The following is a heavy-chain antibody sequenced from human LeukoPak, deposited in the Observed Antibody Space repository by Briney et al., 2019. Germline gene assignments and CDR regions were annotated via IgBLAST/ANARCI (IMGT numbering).Heavy chain of an antibody. J-gene: IGHJ3*02. D-gene: IGHD2-2*01. V-gene: IGHV1-69*13. CDR1: GYTFSSYY. CDR2: IIPIFGTA. Sequence: SVKVSCKASGYTFSSYYMHWVRQAPGQGLEWMGGIIPIFGTANYAQKFQGRVTITADESTSTAYMELSSLRSEDTAVYYCARASPRDCSSTSCALGAFDIWGQGTMVTVSS. CDR3: ARASPRDCSSTSCALGAFDI.